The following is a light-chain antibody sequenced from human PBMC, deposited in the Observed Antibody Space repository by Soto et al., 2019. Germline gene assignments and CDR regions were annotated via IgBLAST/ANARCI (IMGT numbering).Light chain of an antibody. Sequence: EAVMTQSPATLSVSPGERVTLSCWASQSVASHLAWYQQKPGLAPRLLIYSASTRATGIPVRFRGSGSGTEFTLTISSLQSEDFAVYYCQQYASWPSGTFGQGTTLEIK. V-gene: IGKV3-15*01. CDR3: QQYASWPSGT. J-gene: IGKJ2*01. CDR2: SAS. CDR1: QSVASH.